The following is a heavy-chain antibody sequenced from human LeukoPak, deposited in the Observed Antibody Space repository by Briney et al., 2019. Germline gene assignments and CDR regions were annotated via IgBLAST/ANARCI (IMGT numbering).Heavy chain of an antibody. Sequence: PSETLSLTCSVSGYSFSSNYFWGWIRQPPGKGLEWIATISHSGTTYYNPSLKSRVTISIDTSKNQFSPRLSSVTAADTAVYYCARINTVKATFDYWGQGTLVTVSS. V-gene: IGHV4-38-2*01. CDR2: ISHSGTT. J-gene: IGHJ4*02. D-gene: IGHD4-11*01. CDR3: ARINTVKATFDY. CDR1: GYSFSSNYF.